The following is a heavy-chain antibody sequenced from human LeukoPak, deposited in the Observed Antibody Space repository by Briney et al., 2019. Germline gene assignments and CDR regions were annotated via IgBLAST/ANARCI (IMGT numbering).Heavy chain of an antibody. CDR2: VHYSGAT. CDR3: ARDFGSSSGSCKD. Sequence: SETLSLTCTVSGYSISSGYYWGWIRQPPGKGLEWIASVHYSGATYYNPSLKSRVTISVDTSKNQFSLKLSSVTAADTAVYYCARDFGSSSGSCKDWGQGTLVTVSS. J-gene: IGHJ4*02. V-gene: IGHV4-38-2*02. D-gene: IGHD1-26*01. CDR1: GYSISSGYY.